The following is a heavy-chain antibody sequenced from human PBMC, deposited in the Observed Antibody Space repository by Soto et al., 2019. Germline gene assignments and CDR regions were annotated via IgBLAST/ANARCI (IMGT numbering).Heavy chain of an antibody. J-gene: IGHJ5*02. CDR3: ARVRPPFDP. CDR1: VYTFTSYG. CDR2: INAYNGNT. Sequence: QVQLVQSGAEGKKPGASLKVSCKAPVYTFTSYGITWVRQAPGQGLEWRGWINAYNGNTNYAQRLQGRVTMTTDTSTSTAYMELRSLRSADTAVYYCARVRPPFDPWGQGTLVTVSS. V-gene: IGHV1-18*01.